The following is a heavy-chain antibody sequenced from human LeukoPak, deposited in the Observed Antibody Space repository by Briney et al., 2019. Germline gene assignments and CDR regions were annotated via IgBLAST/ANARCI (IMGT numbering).Heavy chain of an antibody. CDR3: ARYIHGGFDV. Sequence: SETLSLTCTVSGGSISSNLYYWGWIRQPPAKGLQWIGNIYYSGSTHYTPSLQSRVTISIDTSNNQFSLKLSSVTTADTAVYYCARYIHGGFDVWGQGTMVTVSS. J-gene: IGHJ3*01. CDR2: IYYSGST. CDR1: GGSISSNLYY. V-gene: IGHV4-39*01. D-gene: IGHD3-16*01.